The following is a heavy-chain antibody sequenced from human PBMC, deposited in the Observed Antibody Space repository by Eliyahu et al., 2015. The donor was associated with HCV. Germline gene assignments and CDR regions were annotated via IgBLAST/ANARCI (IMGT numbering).Heavy chain of an antibody. D-gene: IGHD6-19*01. CDR2: IHYSGSP. V-gene: IGHV4-59*01. CDR1: GGSITTYX. CDR3: ASGGGGIAVAGTGGWFDP. J-gene: IGHJ5*02. Sequence: QVQLQESGPGLVKPSETLSLTCTVSGGSITTYXWSWIRQPPGKGLEWIGYIHYSGSPNYNPSLKSRVTISVDTSKXQFSLNLTSVTAADTAVYYCASGGGGIAVAGTGGWFDPWGQGTLVTVSS.